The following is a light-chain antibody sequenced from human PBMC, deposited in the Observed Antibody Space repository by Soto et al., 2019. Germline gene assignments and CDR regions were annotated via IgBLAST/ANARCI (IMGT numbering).Light chain of an antibody. Sequence: EIVMTQSPATLSVSPGERATLSCRASQSVTNSYLAWYQQKPGQAPRLLIYGVSTRATGIPARFSGSGSGTEFTLTISSLQSEDFAVYYCQQYSSWPLTFGPGTKVDIK. CDR1: QSVTNSY. CDR2: GVS. J-gene: IGKJ3*01. CDR3: QQYSSWPLT. V-gene: IGKV3-15*01.